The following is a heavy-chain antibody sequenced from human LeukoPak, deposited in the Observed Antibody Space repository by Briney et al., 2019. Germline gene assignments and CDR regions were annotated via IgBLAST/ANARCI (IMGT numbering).Heavy chain of an antibody. CDR1: GGSIGSYY. CDR2: IFYSGST. Sequence: PSETLSLTCTVSGGSIGSYYWSWIRQTPGKGLEWIGYIFYSGSTNYNPSLKSRVTISVDTSKNQFSLKLSSVTAADTAVYYCARHNYGDYPVFDYWGQGTLVTVSS. J-gene: IGHJ4*02. CDR3: ARHNYGDYPVFDY. V-gene: IGHV4-59*08. D-gene: IGHD4-17*01.